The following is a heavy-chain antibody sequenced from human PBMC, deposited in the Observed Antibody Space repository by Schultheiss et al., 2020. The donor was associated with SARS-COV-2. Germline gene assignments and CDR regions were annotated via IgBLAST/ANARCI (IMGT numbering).Heavy chain of an antibody. CDR2: ISSSSSTI. V-gene: IGHV3-48*04. D-gene: IGHD3-10*01. J-gene: IGHJ5*02. Sequence: GGSLRLSCAASGFTFSSYSMNWVRQAPGKGLEWVSYISSSSSTIYYADSVKGRFTISRDNAKNSLYLQMNSLRAEDTAVYYCAREVDVRNVLLWFGELSHGWFDPWGQGTLVTVSS. CDR3: AREVDVRNVLLWFGELSHGWFDP. CDR1: GFTFSSYS.